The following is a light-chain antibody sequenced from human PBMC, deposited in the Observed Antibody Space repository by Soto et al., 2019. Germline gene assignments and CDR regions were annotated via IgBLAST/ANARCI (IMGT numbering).Light chain of an antibody. Sequence: DNQLTQSPSSISSSVSERFTITCRASQAVNSWLAWFQQKPGMAPKLVIYDVSSLQSGVPSRFSGSGSGTEFTLTISSLQPEDFATYYCQQSNNHPISFGQGTRLEIK. CDR1: QAVNSW. V-gene: IGKV1-12*01. J-gene: IGKJ5*01. CDR3: QQSNNHPIS. CDR2: DVS.